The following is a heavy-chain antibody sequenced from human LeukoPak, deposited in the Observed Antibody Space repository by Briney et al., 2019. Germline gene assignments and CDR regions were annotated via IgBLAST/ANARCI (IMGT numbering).Heavy chain of an antibody. CDR2: ISSSGTTI. Sequence: PGGSLRLSCAASGFTFSSYEMNWVRQAPERGLEWVSFISSSGTTIYYADSVKGRFTISRDNAKNSLYLQMNSLRAEDTAVYYCARAGNTKFFDYWGQGTLVTVSS. V-gene: IGHV3-48*03. D-gene: IGHD3-10*01. CDR1: GFTFSSYE. J-gene: IGHJ4*02. CDR3: ARAGNTKFFDY.